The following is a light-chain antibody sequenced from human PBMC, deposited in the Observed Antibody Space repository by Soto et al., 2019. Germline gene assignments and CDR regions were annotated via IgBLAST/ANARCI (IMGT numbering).Light chain of an antibody. CDR1: QSVSSSY. CDR2: GAS. J-gene: IGKJ2*01. V-gene: IGKV3-20*01. Sequence: EIEMTQSPGTLSLSPGERVTLSCRASQSVSSSYLAWYQQKPGQAPMLLIYGASNRATGIPERFSGSGSGTDFTLNISRLEPEDFAIYYCQQYGSSSYTFGQGTKLEIK. CDR3: QQYGSSSYT.